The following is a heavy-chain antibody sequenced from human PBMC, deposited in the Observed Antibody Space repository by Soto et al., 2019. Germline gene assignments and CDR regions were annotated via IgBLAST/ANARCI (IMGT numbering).Heavy chain of an antibody. Sequence: EVKLVESGGGLVQPGGSLRLSCAASGVTVGNNYMTWVRQAPGKGLELVSSIYSTGNTFYADSVKGRFTISRDNSKNTLYLQMNSLRVEDTAVYYCARNVPVTTLGYWGQGTLVTVSS. CDR2: IYSTGNT. V-gene: IGHV3-66*01. CDR1: GVTVGNNY. J-gene: IGHJ4*02. CDR3: ARNVPVTTLGY. D-gene: IGHD4-17*01.